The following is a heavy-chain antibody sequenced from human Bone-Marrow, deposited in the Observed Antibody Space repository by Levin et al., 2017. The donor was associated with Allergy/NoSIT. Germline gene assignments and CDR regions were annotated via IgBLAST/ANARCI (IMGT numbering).Heavy chain of an antibody. CDR1: GFTFSSYW. D-gene: IGHD6-13*01. CDR2: IKQDGSEK. CDR3: ARGASSSWYYDYDYYMDV. V-gene: IGHV3-7*04. Sequence: GESLKISCAASGFTFSSYWMSWVRQAPGKGLEWVANIKQDGSEKYYVDSVKGRFTISRDNAKNSLYLQMNSLRAEDTAVYYCARGASSSWYYDYDYYMDVWGKGTTVTVSS. J-gene: IGHJ6*03.